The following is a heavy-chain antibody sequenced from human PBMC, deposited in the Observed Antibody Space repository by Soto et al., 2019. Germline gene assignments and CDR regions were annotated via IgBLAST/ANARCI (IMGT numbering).Heavy chain of an antibody. CDR2: VNPNSGNT. Sequence: ASVKVSCKASGYTFTSYDINWVRQATGQGLEWMGWVNPNSGNTGYAQKFPGRVTMTRNTSISTAYMELSSLRSEDTAVYYCARGSSYYYDSSGYYSDYWGQGTLVTVSS. CDR1: GYTFTSYD. D-gene: IGHD3-22*01. V-gene: IGHV1-8*01. J-gene: IGHJ4*02. CDR3: ARGSSYYYDSSGYYSDY.